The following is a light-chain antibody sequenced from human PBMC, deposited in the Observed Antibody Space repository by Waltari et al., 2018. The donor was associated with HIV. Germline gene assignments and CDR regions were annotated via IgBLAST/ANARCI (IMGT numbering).Light chain of an antibody. CDR2: EAS. V-gene: IGKV3-11*01. CDR1: QSVTNF. Sequence: EIVLTQSPATVSLSPGERATLSCRASQSVTNFLGWYQQKPGQAPRLLIYEASNRATGIPARFSGSGSGTDFTLTISSLEPEDFAVYYCQQRYNWPRTFGQGTKVEIK. CDR3: QQRYNWPRT. J-gene: IGKJ1*01.